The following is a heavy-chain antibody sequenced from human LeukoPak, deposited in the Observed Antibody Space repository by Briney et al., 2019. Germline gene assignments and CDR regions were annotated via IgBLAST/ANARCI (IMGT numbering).Heavy chain of an antibody. CDR2: IYPGDSDT. Sequence: GESLQISCKGSGYSFTNYWIGWVRQMPGKGLEWMGIIYPGDSDTRYSPSFQGQVTFSADKSISTAYLQWSSLKASDTAMHYCARYYNSLFDYWGQGTLVTVSS. D-gene: IGHD3-10*01. CDR1: GYSFTNYW. V-gene: IGHV5-51*01. CDR3: ARYYNSLFDY. J-gene: IGHJ4*02.